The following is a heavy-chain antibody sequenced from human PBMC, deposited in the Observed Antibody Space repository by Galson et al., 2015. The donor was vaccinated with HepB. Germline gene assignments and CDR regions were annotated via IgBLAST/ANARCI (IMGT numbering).Heavy chain of an antibody. CDR3: ASGLAAGLKNWFDP. V-gene: IGHV1-2*02. J-gene: IGHJ5*02. CDR2: INPYNGGT. D-gene: IGHD6-19*01. Sequence: SVKVSCKASGYTFIGYYIHWVRQAPGQGLEWIGWINPYNGGTNYAQKVQGRVTMTRDPSISTAYMELSGLTSDYTAVYYCASGLAAGLKNWFDPWGQGTLVTVSS. CDR1: GYTFIGYY.